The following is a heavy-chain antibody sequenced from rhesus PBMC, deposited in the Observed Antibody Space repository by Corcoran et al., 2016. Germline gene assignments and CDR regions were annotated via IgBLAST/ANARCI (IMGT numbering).Heavy chain of an antibody. CDR2: ISGSGGST. Sequence: QLQLQESGPGLVTPSETLSLTCAVSGGSISRNYWSWIRQPPGKGLEWIGRISGSGGSTDYNPSLKRRVTSSRDTSKNQFSLKLSSVTAADTAVYYCARVGRFLNSLDVWGRGVLVTVSS. CDR1: GGSISRNY. J-gene: IGHJ5-2*02. CDR3: ARVGRFLNSLDV. D-gene: IGHD3-3*01. V-gene: IGHV4-173*01.